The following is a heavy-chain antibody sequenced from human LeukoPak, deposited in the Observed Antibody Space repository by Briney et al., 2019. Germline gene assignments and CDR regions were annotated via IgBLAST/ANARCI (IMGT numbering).Heavy chain of an antibody. CDR2: ISGSGGSI. D-gene: IGHD6-19*01. V-gene: IGHV3-23*01. CDR3: TTPGIAVAATFDY. CDR1: GFTFSSSA. Sequence: GGSLRLSCAASGFTFSSSAMNWVRQAPGRGLDWVSAISGSGGSIYYADSVKGRFTISRDNSKNTLYLQMNSLKTEDTAVYYCTTPGIAVAATFDYWGQGTLVTVSS. J-gene: IGHJ4*02.